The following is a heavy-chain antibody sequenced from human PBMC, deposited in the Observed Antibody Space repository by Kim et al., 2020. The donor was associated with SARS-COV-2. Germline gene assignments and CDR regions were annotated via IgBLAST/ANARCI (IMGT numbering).Heavy chain of an antibody. J-gene: IGHJ6*02. V-gene: IGHV5-51*01. Sequence: GESLKISCKGSGYSFTSYWIGWVRQMPGKGLEWMGIIYPGDSDTRYSPSFQGQVTISADKSISTAYLQWSSLKASDTAMYYCARDTGYCSGGSCSYYGMDVWGQGTTVTVSS. D-gene: IGHD2-15*01. CDR2: IYPGDSDT. CDR3: ARDTGYCSGGSCSYYGMDV. CDR1: GYSFTSYW.